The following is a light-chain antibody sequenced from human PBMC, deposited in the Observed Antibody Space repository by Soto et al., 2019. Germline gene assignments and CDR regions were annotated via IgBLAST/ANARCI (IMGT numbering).Light chain of an antibody. Sequence: IVLTHSPATLSFSPGEIATRSFRASQSVSSYLAWYQQKPGQAPRLLIYDAPNRATGIPARFSGSGSGTDFTLTISSLEPEDFAVYYCQQRSNWITFGQGTRLEIK. J-gene: IGKJ5*01. V-gene: IGKV3-11*01. CDR1: QSVSSY. CDR2: DAP. CDR3: QQRSNWIT.